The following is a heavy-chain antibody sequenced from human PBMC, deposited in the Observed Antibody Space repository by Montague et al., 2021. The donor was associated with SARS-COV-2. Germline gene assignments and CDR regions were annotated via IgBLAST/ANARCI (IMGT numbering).Heavy chain of an antibody. Sequence: SLRLSFAASGFNFRDKSINWVRQAPGKGLEWVAHISFRSERIFYGDSVKGRFTISRDDAKNSLYLQMNSLRAEDTALYYCARDSPRGYAMDVWGQGTMVTVSS. CDR2: ISFRSERI. D-gene: IGHD3-16*01. J-gene: IGHJ6*02. V-gene: IGHV3-48*04. CDR3: ARDSPRGYAMDV. CDR1: GFNFRDKS.